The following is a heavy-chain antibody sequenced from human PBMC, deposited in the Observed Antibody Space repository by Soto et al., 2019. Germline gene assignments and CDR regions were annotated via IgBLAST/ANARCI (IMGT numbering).Heavy chain of an antibody. CDR3: ARGGAATSTRDAFDI. D-gene: IGHD2-15*01. CDR1: GGSISSGGYY. Sequence: QVQLQESGPGLVEPSQTLSLTCTVSGGSISSGGYYWSWIRQHPGKGLEWIGYIYYSGSTYYNPSLKSRVTISVDTSKNQFSLKLSSVTAADTAVYYCARGGAATSTRDAFDIWGQGTMVTVSS. J-gene: IGHJ3*02. V-gene: IGHV4-31*03. CDR2: IYYSGST.